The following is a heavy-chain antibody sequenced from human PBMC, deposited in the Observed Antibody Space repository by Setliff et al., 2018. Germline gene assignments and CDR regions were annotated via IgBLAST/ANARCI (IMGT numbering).Heavy chain of an antibody. J-gene: IGHJ6*03. CDR2: IYTSGST. Sequence: SETLSLTFTVSGGSISSYYWSWIRQPAGKGLEWIGRIYTSGSTNYNPSLKSRVTMSVDTSKNQFSLKLSSVTAADTAVYYCARVSTVTTWPYYYYMDVWGKGTTVTVSS. CDR1: GGSISSYY. V-gene: IGHV4-4*07. D-gene: IGHD4-4*01. CDR3: ARVSTVTTWPYYYYMDV.